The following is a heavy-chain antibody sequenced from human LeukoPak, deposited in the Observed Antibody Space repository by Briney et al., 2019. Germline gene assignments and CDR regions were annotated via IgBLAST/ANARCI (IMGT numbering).Heavy chain of an antibody. J-gene: IGHJ4*02. Sequence: QPGRSLRLSCAASGFTFSSYAMHWVRQAPGKGLEWVAVISYDGSNKYYADSVKGRFTISRDDSKNTLYLQMNSLRAEDTAVYYCAKDLGRYRNNYFDYWGQGSPVTVSS. CDR3: AKDLGRYRNNYFDY. CDR2: ISYDGSNK. V-gene: IGHV3-30*07. D-gene: IGHD1-26*01. CDR1: GFTFSSYA.